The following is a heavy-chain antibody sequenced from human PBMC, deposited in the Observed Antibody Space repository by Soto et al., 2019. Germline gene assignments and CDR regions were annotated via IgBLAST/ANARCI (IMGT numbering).Heavy chain of an antibody. V-gene: IGHV1-69*01. Sequence: QVQLVQSGAEVKKPGSSVRVSCQASGATFNTITINWVRQAPGQGLEWMGGFVPVFGSATYAQQFRGRLTISADASTRTFYMHSRELKSEDTALYFCVREDDTTGSYSWFDPWGPGTLVTVSS. CDR2: FVPVFGSA. D-gene: IGHD3-22*01. CDR3: VREDDTTGSYSWFDP. CDR1: GATFNTIT. J-gene: IGHJ5*02.